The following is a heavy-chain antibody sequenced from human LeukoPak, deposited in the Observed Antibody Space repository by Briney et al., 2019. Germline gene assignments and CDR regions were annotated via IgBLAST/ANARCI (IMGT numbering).Heavy chain of an antibody. D-gene: IGHD3-10*01. Sequence: SETLSLTYTVSAGSITTYYWSWIRQPPGKGLEWIGYIYYSGSTNYNPSLKSRVAISVDTSNNRFSLKLSSVTAADTAVYYCARSTRSWFDPWGQGTLVTVSS. CDR3: ARSTRSWFDP. J-gene: IGHJ5*02. CDR2: IYYSGST. V-gene: IGHV4-59*01. CDR1: AGSITTYY.